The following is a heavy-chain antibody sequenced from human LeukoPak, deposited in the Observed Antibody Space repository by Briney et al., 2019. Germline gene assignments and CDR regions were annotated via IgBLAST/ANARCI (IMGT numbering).Heavy chain of an antibody. V-gene: IGHV1-69*13. Sequence: GASVKVSCKASGGTFSSYAISWVRQAPGQGLEWMGGIIPIFGTANYAQKFQGRVTITADESTSTAYMELSSLRSEDTAVYYCARDRRAYYYGSGSQAFDYWGQGTLVTVSS. CDR3: ARDRRAYYYGSGSQAFDY. CDR1: GGTFSSYA. D-gene: IGHD3-10*01. J-gene: IGHJ4*02. CDR2: IIPIFGTA.